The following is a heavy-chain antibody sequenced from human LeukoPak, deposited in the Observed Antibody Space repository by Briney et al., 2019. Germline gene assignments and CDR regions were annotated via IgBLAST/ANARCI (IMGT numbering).Heavy chain of an antibody. CDR3: ARRDGYNHFDY. CDR2: VYYSGST. CDR1: GGSVSGYY. J-gene: IGHJ4*02. V-gene: IGHV4-59*08. D-gene: IGHD5-24*01. Sequence: SETLSLTCVVSGGSVSGYYWGWIRQPPGRGLEWIGYVYYSGSTNYNPSFKSRITISVDTSKNQFSLKLNSVTAADTAVYYCARRDGYNHFDYWGQGTLVTASS.